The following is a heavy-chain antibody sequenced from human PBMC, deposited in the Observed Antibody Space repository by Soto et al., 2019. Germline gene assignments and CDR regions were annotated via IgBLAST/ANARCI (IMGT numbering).Heavy chain of an antibody. V-gene: IGHV4-59*01. Sequence: GALSLTCSVSGGSISGSYWSWIRQSPGKGLEWLGYVYYTGSTNYSPSLRSRVSISVDTSKNEFSLRLSSVTAADTAVYFCARSVAVPGAHIDYWGQGTPVPVSS. CDR3: ARSVAVPGAHIDY. CDR2: VYYTGST. D-gene: IGHD6-19*01. CDR1: GGSISGSY. J-gene: IGHJ4*02.